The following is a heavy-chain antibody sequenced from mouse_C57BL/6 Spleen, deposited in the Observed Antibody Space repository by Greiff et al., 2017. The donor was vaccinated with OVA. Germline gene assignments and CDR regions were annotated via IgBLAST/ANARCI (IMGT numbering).Heavy chain of an antibody. CDR2: IDPETGGT. CDR3: TREGAYYSNPAWFAY. Sequence: QVHVKQSGAELVRPGASVTLSCKASGYTFTDYEMHWVKQTPVHGLEWIGAIDPETGGTAYNQKFKGKAILTADKSSSTAYMELRSLTSEESAVYYCTREGAYYSNPAWFAYWGQGTLVTVSA. V-gene: IGHV1-15*01. J-gene: IGHJ3*01. D-gene: IGHD2-5*01. CDR1: GYTFTDYE.